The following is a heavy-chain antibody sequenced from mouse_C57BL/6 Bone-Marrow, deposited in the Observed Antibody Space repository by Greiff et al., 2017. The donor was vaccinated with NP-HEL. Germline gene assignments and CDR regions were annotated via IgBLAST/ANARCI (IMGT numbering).Heavy chain of an antibody. CDR1: GYTFTSYW. J-gene: IGHJ1*03. V-gene: IGHV1-55*01. D-gene: IGHD4-1*01. CDR2: IYPGSGST. CDR3: ARSGTGTGYWYFDV. Sequence: QVQLQQSGAELVKPGASVKMSCKASGYTFTSYWITWVKQRPGQGLAWIGDIYPGSGSTNYNEKFKSKATLTVDTSSSTAYMQLSSLTSEDSAVYYCARSGTGTGYWYFDVWGTGTTVTVSS.